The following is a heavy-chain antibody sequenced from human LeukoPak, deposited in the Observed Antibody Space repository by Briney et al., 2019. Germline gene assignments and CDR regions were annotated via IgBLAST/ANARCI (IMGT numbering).Heavy chain of an antibody. V-gene: IGHV3-30*04. CDR3: VRERDHYDSSRGGFDI. Sequence: PGGSLRLSCAASGFTFSNYAIHWVRQSPRKGLEWVAVMSHHRSNKYYADSVMGRFPISRDNSKDTVSLQMNSLRVEDTALYYCVRERDHYDSSRGGFDIWGQGTMVTVSS. D-gene: IGHD3-22*01. J-gene: IGHJ3*02. CDR1: GFTFSNYA. CDR2: MSHHRSNK.